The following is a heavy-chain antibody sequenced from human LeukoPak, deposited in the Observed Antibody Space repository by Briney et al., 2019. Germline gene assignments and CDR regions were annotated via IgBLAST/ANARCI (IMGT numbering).Heavy chain of an antibody. CDR2: ISYDGSNK. J-gene: IGHJ6*04. D-gene: IGHD3-10*02. Sequence: GGSLRLSCAASGFSFSSYAMHWVRQAPGKGLEWVAVISYDGSNKYYADSVKGRFTISRDNAKNSLYLQMNSLRAEDTAVYYCAELGITMIGGVWGKGTTVTISS. V-gene: IGHV3-30*04. CDR1: GFSFSSYA. CDR3: AELGITMIGGV.